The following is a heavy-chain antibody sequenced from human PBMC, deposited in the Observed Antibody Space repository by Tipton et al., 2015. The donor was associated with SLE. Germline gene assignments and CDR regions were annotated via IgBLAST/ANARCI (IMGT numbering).Heavy chain of an antibody. J-gene: IGHJ4*02. CDR3: ARDSPTVAGTFDS. CDR2: IIHSGVT. V-gene: IGHV4-34*12. CDR1: GESFNGYF. Sequence: TLSLTCAVYGESFNGYFWTWIRQPPGKGLEWIAEIIHSGVTNYNPSLRSRVTISVDTSKSHFSLKLTSVTAADTAVYYCARDSPTVAGTFDSWGQGTLVIVSA. D-gene: IGHD6-19*01.